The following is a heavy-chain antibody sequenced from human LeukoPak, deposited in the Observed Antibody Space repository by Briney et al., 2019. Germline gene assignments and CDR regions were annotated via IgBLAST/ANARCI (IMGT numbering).Heavy chain of an antibody. D-gene: IGHD3-10*01. CDR3: ARGGASGGHLHWCDP. V-gene: IGHV4-59*01. J-gene: IGHJ5*02. CDR1: GGSLSHYY. Sequence: SETLSLTCAVSGGSLSHYYWSWIRHPPRKGLEWIGSSSYSVGTTYNTSLKSRVSISVDTSTSHFSLQLTSVTPADTPLYNYARGGASGGHLHWCDPWGQGTLVTVSS. CDR2: SSYSVGT.